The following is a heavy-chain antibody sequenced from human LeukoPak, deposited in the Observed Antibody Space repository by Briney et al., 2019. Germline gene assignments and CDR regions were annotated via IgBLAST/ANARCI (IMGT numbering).Heavy chain of an antibody. J-gene: IGHJ4*02. Sequence: QPGGSLRLSCAASGFTFSSYVMNWVRQAPGKGLEWVSGISDSGGGTYYADSVKGRLTISRDNSKNTLYLQMNSLRAEDTAVYYCAKLPGRAADYWGQGTLVTVSS. CDR3: AKLPGRAADY. CDR2: ISDSGGGT. V-gene: IGHV3-23*01. CDR1: GFTFSSYV.